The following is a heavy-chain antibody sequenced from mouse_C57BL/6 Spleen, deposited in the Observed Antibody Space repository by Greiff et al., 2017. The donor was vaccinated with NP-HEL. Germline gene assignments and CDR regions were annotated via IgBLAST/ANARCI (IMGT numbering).Heavy chain of an antibody. J-gene: IGHJ1*03. CDR3: ARRLTGTWYFDV. CDR1: GFTFSDYG. CDR2: ISSGSSTI. Sequence: EVMLVESGGGLVKPGGSLKLSCAASGFTFSDYGMHWVRQAPEKGLEWVAYISSGSSTIYYADTVKGRFTISRDNAKNTLFLQMTSLRSEDTAMYYCARRLTGTWYFDVWGTGTTVTVSS. V-gene: IGHV5-17*01. D-gene: IGHD4-1*01.